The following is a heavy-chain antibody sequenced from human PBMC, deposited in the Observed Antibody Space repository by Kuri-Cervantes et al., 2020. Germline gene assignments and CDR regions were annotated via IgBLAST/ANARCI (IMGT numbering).Heavy chain of an antibody. CDR1: GFTFSSYW. CDR3: ARGGKDGYNYFMSYY. V-gene: IGHV3-7*01. Sequence: GESLKISCAASGFTFSSYWMSWVRQAPGKGLEWVANIKQDGSEKYYVDSVKGRFTISRDNSKNTLYLQMNSLRAEDTAVYYCARGGKDGYNYFMSYYWGQGTLVTVSS. CDR2: IKQDGSEK. J-gene: IGHJ4*02. D-gene: IGHD5-24*01.